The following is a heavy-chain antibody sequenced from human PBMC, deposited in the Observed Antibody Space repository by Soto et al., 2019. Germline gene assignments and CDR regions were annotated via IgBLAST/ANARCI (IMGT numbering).Heavy chain of an antibody. V-gene: IGHV3-7*01. CDR2: IKQDGGEK. Sequence: EVQLVESGGGLVQPGGSLRLSCAVSEFTSSNYCMSWVRQAPGKGPEWVANIKQDGGEKYYVDSVRGRFSISRDNANNSLYLQMNSLRVQDTAVYYCVRVANRYFDLWGRGTLVTVS. CDR3: VRVANRYFDL. CDR1: EFTSSNYC. J-gene: IGHJ2*01.